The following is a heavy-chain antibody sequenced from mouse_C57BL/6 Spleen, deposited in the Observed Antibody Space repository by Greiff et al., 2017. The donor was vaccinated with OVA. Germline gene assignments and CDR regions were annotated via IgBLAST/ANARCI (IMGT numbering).Heavy chain of an antibody. D-gene: IGHD2-4*01. CDR2: LDPAYGNA. J-gene: IGHJ3*01. CDR1: GFNIKNTY. CDR3: AMGDYACAY. V-gene: IGHV14-3*01. Sequence: VQLKQSVAELVRPGASVKLSCTASGFNIKNTYLHWVQQRPEKGLEWLGRLDPAYGNARYAPKFQGKATKNADTSSNTADLQLSSLTTKDTAIYYWAMGDYACAYWGKGTLVTGSA.